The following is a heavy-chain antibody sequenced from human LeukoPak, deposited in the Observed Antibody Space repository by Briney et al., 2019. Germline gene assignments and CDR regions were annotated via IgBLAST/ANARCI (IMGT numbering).Heavy chain of an antibody. CDR2: IIPIFGTA. Sequence: EASVMVSCKASGGTFSSYAISWVRQAPGQGLEWMGGIIPIFGTANYAQKFQGRVTMTTDTSTSTAYMELRSLRSDDTAVYYCARAAAGIAGKYYYYYMDVWGKGTTVTVSS. D-gene: IGHD6-13*01. J-gene: IGHJ6*03. CDR3: ARAAAGIAGKYYYYYMDV. CDR1: GGTFSSYA. V-gene: IGHV1-69*05.